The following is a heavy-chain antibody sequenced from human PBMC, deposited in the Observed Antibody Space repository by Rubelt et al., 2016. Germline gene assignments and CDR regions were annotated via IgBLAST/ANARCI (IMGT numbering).Heavy chain of an antibody. D-gene: IGHD6-13*01. CDR3: ARVISGVEYSSSWHFDY. J-gene: IGHJ4*02. V-gene: IGHV1-18*01. CDR1: GYTFTSYG. Sequence: QVQLVQSGAEVKKPGASVKVSCKASGYTFTSYGISWVRPAPGQGLEWMGWISAYNGNTNYAQKLQGRVTMTTETSTSTAYMGLRSLRSDDTAVYYCARVISGVEYSSSWHFDYWGQGTLVTVSS. CDR2: ISAYNGNT.